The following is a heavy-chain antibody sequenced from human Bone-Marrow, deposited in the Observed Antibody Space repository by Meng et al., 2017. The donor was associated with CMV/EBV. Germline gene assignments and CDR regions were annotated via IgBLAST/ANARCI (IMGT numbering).Heavy chain of an antibody. D-gene: IGHD1-26*01. CDR2: INWNGGST. CDR3: ARGLVGAGGWFAP. V-gene: IGHV3-20*04. CDR1: GFTFDDYG. Sequence: GESLKISCAASGFTFDDYGMSWVRQAPGKGLEWVSGINWNGGSTGYADSVKGRFTISRDNAKKSLYLQMNSLRAEDTALYYCARGLVGAGGWFAPWGQGTLVTVSS. J-gene: IGHJ5*02.